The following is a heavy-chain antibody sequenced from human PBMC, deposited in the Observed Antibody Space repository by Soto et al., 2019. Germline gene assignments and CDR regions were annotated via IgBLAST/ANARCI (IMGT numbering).Heavy chain of an antibody. V-gene: IGHV3-21*01. CDR1: GFTFSSYS. D-gene: IGHD6-6*01. CDR2: ISSSSSYI. J-gene: IGHJ5*02. CDR3: ARDQNIAARPRWFDP. Sequence: LRLSCAASGFTFSSYSMNWVRQAPGKGLEWVSSISSSSSYIYYADSVKGRFTISRDNAKNSLYLQMNSLRAEDTAVYYCARDQNIAARPRWFDPWGQGTLVTVSS.